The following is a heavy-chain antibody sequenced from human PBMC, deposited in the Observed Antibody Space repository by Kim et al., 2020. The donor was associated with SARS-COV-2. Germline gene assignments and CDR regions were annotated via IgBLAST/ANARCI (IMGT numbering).Heavy chain of an antibody. J-gene: IGHJ4*02. Sequence: LKSRVTISVDTSKNQFSLKLSSVTAADTAVYYCARGRKFFGSSGYPFFDYWGQGTLVTVSS. CDR3: ARGRKFFGSSGYPFFDY. V-gene: IGHV4-34*01. D-gene: IGHD3-22*01.